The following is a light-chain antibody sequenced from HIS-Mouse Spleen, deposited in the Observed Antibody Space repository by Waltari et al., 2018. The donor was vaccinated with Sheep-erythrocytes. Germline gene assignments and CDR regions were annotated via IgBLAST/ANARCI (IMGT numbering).Light chain of an antibody. Sequence: SYELTQPPSVSVSPGQTASIAGSGDKLGDKYACWYQQKPGQSPVLVIYQYSKRPSGIPERFSGSNSGNTATLTISGTQAMDEADYYCQAWDSSAVVFGGGTKLTVL. J-gene: IGLJ2*01. CDR3: QAWDSSAVV. CDR1: KLGDKY. V-gene: IGLV3-1*01. CDR2: QYS.